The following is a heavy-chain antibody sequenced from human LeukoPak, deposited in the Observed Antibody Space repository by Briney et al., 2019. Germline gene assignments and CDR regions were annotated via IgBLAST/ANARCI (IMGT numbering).Heavy chain of an antibody. D-gene: IGHD3-22*01. CDR3: ATVVPYYYDSSGYYPKHFDY. CDR1: GYTLTELS. V-gene: IGHV1-24*01. Sequence: ASVKVSCKVSGYTLTELSMHWVRQAPGKGLEWMGGFDPEDGETIYAQKFQGRVTMTEDTSTDTAYMELSSLRSEDTAVYYCATVVPYYYDSSGYYPKHFDYWGQGTLVTVSS. J-gene: IGHJ4*02. CDR2: FDPEDGET.